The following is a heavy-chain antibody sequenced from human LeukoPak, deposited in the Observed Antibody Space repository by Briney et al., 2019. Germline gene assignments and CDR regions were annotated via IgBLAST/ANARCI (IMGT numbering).Heavy chain of an antibody. CDR1: GFTFSSYA. V-gene: IGHV3-30*04. J-gene: IGHJ6*03. Sequence: GGSLRLSCAASGFTFSSYAMHWVRQAPGKGLEWVAVISYDGSNKYYADSVKGRFTISRDNSKNTLYLQMNSLRAEDTAVYYCAREPSSSDYYYMDVWGKGTTVTVSS. D-gene: IGHD6-6*01. CDR3: AREPSSSDYYYMDV. CDR2: ISYDGSNK.